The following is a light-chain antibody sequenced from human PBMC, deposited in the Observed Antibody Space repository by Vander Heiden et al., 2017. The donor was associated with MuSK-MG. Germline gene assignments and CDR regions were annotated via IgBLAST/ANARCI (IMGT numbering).Light chain of an antibody. J-gene: IGLJ2*01. CDR3: YCATDNYLGL. V-gene: IGLV3-27*01. CDR1: VLGRKY. Sequence: YELTQPSSVSVSPGQTARITCSGDVLGRKYARWFQQKPGQAPLLLFYKDSERPSGIPERFSGSSSGTTITLTISGAQVEDEAEYYCYCATDNYLGLFGGGTKLTVL. CDR2: KDS.